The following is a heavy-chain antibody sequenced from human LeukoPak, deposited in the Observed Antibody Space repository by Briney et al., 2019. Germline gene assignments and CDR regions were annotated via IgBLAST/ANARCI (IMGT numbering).Heavy chain of an antibody. D-gene: IGHD2-8*02. V-gene: IGHV4-39*01. CDR1: GGSISSRGYY. J-gene: IGHJ4*02. CDR2: ISHSGST. Sequence: SETLSLTCTVSGGSISSRGYYWAWMRQPPGKGLEWIGSISHSGSTYYNPSLKSRVNIAADTSKNQFSLKSNSVTAADTAVHYCARQGAGGSDYWGQGTLVTVSS. CDR3: ARQGAGGSDY.